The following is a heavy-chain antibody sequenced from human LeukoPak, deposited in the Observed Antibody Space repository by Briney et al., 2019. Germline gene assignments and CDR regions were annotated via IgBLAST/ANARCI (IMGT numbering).Heavy chain of an antibody. J-gene: IGHJ5*02. D-gene: IGHD3-3*01. CDR2: ISRRVDGGTT. CDR3: ATTPRVVST. Sequence: KSGGSLRLSCAVSGFTFSDAWMNWVRQAPGKGLEWVGRISRRVDGGTTDYAAPVKGRFTISRDDSKNTLYLEMNSLKIEDTAAYYCATTPRVVSTWGQGTLVTVSS. V-gene: IGHV3-15*01. CDR1: GFTFSDAW.